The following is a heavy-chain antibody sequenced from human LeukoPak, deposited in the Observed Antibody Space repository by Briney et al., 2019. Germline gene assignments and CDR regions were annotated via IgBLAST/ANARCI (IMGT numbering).Heavy chain of an antibody. J-gene: IGHJ6*03. CDR3: ARHKDYYYSYMDV. Sequence: PSETLSLTCSVSGDSISSSSSYWGWIRQPPEEGLEWIGSIYYSGSTYYNTSLKSRVSISVDTSKNQFSLRLNSVTAADTAVYYCARHKDYYYSYMDVWGKGTTVTISS. V-gene: IGHV4-39*01. CDR2: IYYSGST. CDR1: GDSISSSSSY.